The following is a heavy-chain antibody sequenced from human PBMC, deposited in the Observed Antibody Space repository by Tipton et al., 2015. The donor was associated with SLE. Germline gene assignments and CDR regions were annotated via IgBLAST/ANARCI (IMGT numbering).Heavy chain of an antibody. D-gene: IGHD2-8*02. CDR2: IHHSGSI. V-gene: IGHV4-59*08. CDR3: ARGTESLPESSGMDV. Sequence: TLSLTCTISSGSISTYHWSWLRQPPGKGLEWIGYIHHSGSINYNPSLRSQVTMSMDTSKNQFSLRLSSVTAADTAVYYCARGTESLPESSGMDVWGQGTTVTVSS. J-gene: IGHJ6*02. CDR1: SGSISTYH.